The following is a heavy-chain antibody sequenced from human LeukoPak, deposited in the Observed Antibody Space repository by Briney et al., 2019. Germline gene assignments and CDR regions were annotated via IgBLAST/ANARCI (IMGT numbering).Heavy chain of an antibody. CDR1: GYTFTGYY. J-gene: IGHJ4*02. Sequence: ASVKVSCKASGYTFTGYYMHWLRQAPGQGLEWMGRINPNSGGTNYAQKFQGRVTMTRDTSISTAYMELSRLRSDDTAVYYCARDFGYYGSGSYIHWGQGTLVTVSS. CDR3: ARDFGYYGSGSYIH. D-gene: IGHD3-10*01. CDR2: INPNSGGT. V-gene: IGHV1-2*06.